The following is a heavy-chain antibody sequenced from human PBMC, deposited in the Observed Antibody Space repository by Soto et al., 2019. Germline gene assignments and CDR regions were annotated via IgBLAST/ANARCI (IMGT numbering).Heavy chain of an antibody. CDR1: GGSISSSSYY. Sequence: SETLSLTCTVSGGSISSSSYYWGWIRQPPGKGLEWIGSIYYSGSTYYNPSLKSRVTISVDTSKNQFSLKLSSVTAADTAVYYCARHSGHIFFDYWGQGTLVAVSS. J-gene: IGHJ4*02. D-gene: IGHD5-12*01. CDR2: IYYSGST. V-gene: IGHV4-39*01. CDR3: ARHSGHIFFDY.